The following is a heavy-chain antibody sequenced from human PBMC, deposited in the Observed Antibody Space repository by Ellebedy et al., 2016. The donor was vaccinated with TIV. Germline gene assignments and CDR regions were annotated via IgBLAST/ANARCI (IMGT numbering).Heavy chain of an antibody. D-gene: IGHD1-26*01. V-gene: IGHV4-39*01. CDR3: ANSESQLRLFAQ. J-gene: IGHJ4*01. Sequence: MPSETLSLTCTVSGGSISSSSYYWGWIRQPPGKGLEFIASMYYSGSTHYNPSLKSRATISVDTSRNQFSMKLSSMTAADTAIYFCANSESQLRLFAQWGQGTLVTVSS. CDR2: MYYSGST. CDR1: GGSISSSSYY.